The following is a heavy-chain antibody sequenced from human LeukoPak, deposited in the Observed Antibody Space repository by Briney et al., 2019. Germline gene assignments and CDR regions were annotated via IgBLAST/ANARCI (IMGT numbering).Heavy chain of an antibody. V-gene: IGHV1-2*02. J-gene: IGHJ3*02. CDR2: INPNSGVT. Sequence: ASVKVSCKASGYTFTGYYMHWVRQAPGQGLEWMGWINPNSGVTNYAQKFQGRVTMTRDTSISTAYMELSRLRSDDTAGYYCARVSDSSGYYYAFDIWGQGTMVTVSS. CDR3: ARVSDSSGYYYAFDI. CDR1: GYTFTGYY. D-gene: IGHD3-22*01.